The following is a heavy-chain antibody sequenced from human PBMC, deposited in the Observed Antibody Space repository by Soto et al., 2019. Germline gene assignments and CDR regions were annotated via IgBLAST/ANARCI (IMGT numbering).Heavy chain of an antibody. Sequence: VGSLRLSCAASGFTFSSYAMSWVRQAPVNGLEWVSSISGSGGSTYWADSVKSRFTISRDNSKNTLYLQMNSLRAEDTAVYYCAKDLNDYYDSSGPAGYYYGMDVWGQGTTVTVSS. CDR3: AKDLNDYYDSSGPAGYYYGMDV. D-gene: IGHD3-22*01. CDR2: ISGSGGST. J-gene: IGHJ6*02. V-gene: IGHV3-23*01. CDR1: GFTFSSYA.